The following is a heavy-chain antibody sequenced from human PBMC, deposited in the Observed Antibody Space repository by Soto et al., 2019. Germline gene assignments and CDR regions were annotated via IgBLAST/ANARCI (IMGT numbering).Heavy chain of an antibody. V-gene: IGHV1-18*04. D-gene: IGHD5-12*01. CDR3: ARDHGGYGTFDY. CDR1: GYTFSSSA. J-gene: IGHJ4*02. Sequence: QVRLVQSGPEVKKPEASVKVSCKASGYTFSSSAISWVRQAPGQGPGWMGWISSSGDTNYAQNFQGRVTLTVDSSTTTAYMEVRSLSSADTAIYYCARDHGGYGTFDYWGQGTLVTVSS. CDR2: ISSSGDT.